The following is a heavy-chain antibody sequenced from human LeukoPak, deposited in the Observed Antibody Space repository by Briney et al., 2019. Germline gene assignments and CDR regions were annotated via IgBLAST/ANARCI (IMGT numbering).Heavy chain of an antibody. CDR3: ARDRAASITMDRNWFDP. D-gene: IGHD3-10*01. J-gene: IGHJ5*02. CDR2: INPIFGTA. V-gene: IGHV1-69*13. CDR1: GYTFTGYY. Sequence: SVKVSCKASGYTFTGYYMHWVRQAPGQGLEWMGWINPIFGTANYAQKFQGRVTITADESTSTAYMELSSLRSEDTAVYYCARDRAASITMDRNWFDPWGQGTLVTVSS.